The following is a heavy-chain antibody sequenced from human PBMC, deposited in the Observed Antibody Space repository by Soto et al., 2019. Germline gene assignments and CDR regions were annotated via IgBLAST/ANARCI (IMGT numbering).Heavy chain of an antibody. D-gene: IGHD1-7*01. CDR3: ARDFRYTENYVPGY. CDR1: GGSISSGDYY. CDR2: IYYSGSI. V-gene: IGHV4-30-4*01. J-gene: IGHJ4*02. Sequence: QVQLQESGPGLAKPSQTLSLACTVSGGSISSGDYYWSWIRQPPGKGLEWIGNIYYSGSIHYTPSPQSRFTISLDTSKNQFSLNPSSVTAADSAVYSWARDFRYTENYVPGYWGQGTLVTVSS.